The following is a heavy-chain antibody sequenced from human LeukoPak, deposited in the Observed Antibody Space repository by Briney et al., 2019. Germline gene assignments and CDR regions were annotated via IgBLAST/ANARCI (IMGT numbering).Heavy chain of an antibody. CDR3: ATIVVVPAAIVSDY. V-gene: IGHV1-24*01. CDR1: GYTLTELS. CDR2: FDPEDGET. Sequence: ASVKVSCKVSGYTLTELSMHWVRQAPGKGLEWMGGFDPEDGETIYAQKFQGRVTMTEDTSTDTAYMELSSLRSEDTAMYYCATIVVVPAAIVSDYWGQGTLVTVSS. J-gene: IGHJ4*02. D-gene: IGHD2-2*01.